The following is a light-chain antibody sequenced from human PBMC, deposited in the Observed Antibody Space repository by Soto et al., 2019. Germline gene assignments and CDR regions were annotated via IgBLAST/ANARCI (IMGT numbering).Light chain of an antibody. CDR3: SSYTSSSTLWV. Sequence: QSALTQPASLSVSPGQSSTISCTGTSSDVGGYNYVSWYQQHPGKAPKLQIYEVSNRPSGVSNRFSGSKSGNTASLTSSGLQAEDEADYYCSSYTSSSTLWVFGGGTKLPV. CDR2: EVS. J-gene: IGLJ3*02. V-gene: IGLV2-14*01. CDR1: SSDVGGYNY.